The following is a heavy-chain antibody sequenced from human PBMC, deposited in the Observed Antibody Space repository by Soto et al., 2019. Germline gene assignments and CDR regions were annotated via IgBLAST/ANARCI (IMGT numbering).Heavy chain of an antibody. Sequence: EVQLLESGGGLEQPGGSLRLSCAASGFTFSSCAMTWVRQAPGRGLEWVSGISGSGASTYYADSVKGRFTISRDNSKHTLYLQMNSLRAEDTAVYYCATWLVRGASRLAVWGQGSTVTVSS. CDR2: ISGSGAST. D-gene: IGHD3-10*01. CDR1: GFTFSSCA. V-gene: IGHV3-23*01. J-gene: IGHJ6*02. CDR3: ATWLVRGASRLAV.